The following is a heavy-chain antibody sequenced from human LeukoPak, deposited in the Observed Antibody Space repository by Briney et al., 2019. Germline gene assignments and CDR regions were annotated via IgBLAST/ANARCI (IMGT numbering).Heavy chain of an antibody. Sequence: GGSLRPSCAASGFTFSSYGMHWVRQAPGKGLEWVAVISYDGSNKYYADSVKGRFTISRDNSKNTLYLQMNSLRAEETAVYYCARAPYPYYYYMDVWGKGTTVTVSS. CDR3: ARAPYPYYYYMDV. CDR1: GFTFSSYG. CDR2: ISYDGSNK. J-gene: IGHJ6*03. V-gene: IGHV3-30*03.